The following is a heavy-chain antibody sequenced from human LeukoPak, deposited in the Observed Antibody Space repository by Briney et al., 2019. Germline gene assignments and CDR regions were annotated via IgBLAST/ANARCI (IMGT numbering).Heavy chain of an antibody. CDR2: INPNSGGT. CDR3: ARSCGYGSGIQDAFDI. J-gene: IGHJ3*02. CDR1: GDPFTGYE. Sequence: VAAVKLANKSSGDPFTGYERHWGRQAPGQGLELMGWINPNSGGTNYAQKFQGRVTMTRDTSISTAYMELSRLRSDDTAVYYCARSCGYGSGIQDAFDIWGQGTMVTVSS. V-gene: IGHV1-2*02. D-gene: IGHD3-10*01.